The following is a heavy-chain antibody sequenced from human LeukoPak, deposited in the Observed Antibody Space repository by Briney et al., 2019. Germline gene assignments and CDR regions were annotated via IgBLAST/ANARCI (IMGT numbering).Heavy chain of an antibody. CDR1: GGSISSSSYY. CDR3: ARGPINNWNDVEDAFDI. D-gene: IGHD1-1*01. J-gene: IGHJ3*02. Sequence: PSETLSLTCTVSGGSISSSSYYWGWIRQPPGKGLEWIGSIYYSGSTYYNPSLKSRVTISVDTSKNQFSLKLSSVTAADTAVYYCARGPINNWNDVEDAFDIWGQGTMVTVSS. V-gene: IGHV4-39*01. CDR2: IYYSGST.